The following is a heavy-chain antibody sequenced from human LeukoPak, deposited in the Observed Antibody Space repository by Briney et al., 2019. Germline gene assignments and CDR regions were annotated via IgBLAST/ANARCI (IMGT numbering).Heavy chain of an antibody. V-gene: IGHV4-59*12. D-gene: IGHD2-15*01. CDR3: ARGLSCSGDSCYSGWFDP. Sequence: SETLSLTCTVSGGSISSYYWSWVRQPPGEGLECIGYIYSSGSTNYNPSLKSRVTISVDASNNQFSLKLTSVTAADTAVYYCARGLSCSGDSCYSGWFDPWGQGTLVTVSS. CDR2: IYSSGST. CDR1: GGSISSYY. J-gene: IGHJ5*02.